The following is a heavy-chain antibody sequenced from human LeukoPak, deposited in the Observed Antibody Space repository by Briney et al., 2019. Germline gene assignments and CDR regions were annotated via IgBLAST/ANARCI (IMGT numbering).Heavy chain of an antibody. D-gene: IGHD3-16*02. CDR2: IYYTGST. V-gene: IGHV4-39*01. CDR3: ARHYYVWGSNRYPYYFDY. CDR1: GGSITSSSYH. Sequence: PSETLSLTCTVSGGSITSSSYHWGWIRQPPGKGLEWIGTIYYTGSTYYKESLKSRVTISVDTSKNQFSLKLSSVTAADTAVYYCARHYYVWGSNRYPYYFDYWGQGTLVTVSS. J-gene: IGHJ4*02.